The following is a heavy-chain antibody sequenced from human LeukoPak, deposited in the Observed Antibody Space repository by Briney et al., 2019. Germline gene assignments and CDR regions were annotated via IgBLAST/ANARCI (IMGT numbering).Heavy chain of an antibody. J-gene: IGHJ5*02. CDR2: IIPIFATA. CDR1: GGTFSSYA. CDR3: ARSYGSGPARFDP. V-gene: IGHV1-69*01. Sequence: SVKLSCKASGGTFSSYAISWVRQAPGPRLEWMGGIIPIFATANYAQKFQGRVTITADESTSTAYMELSSLRSEDTAVYYCARSYGSGPARFDPWGQGTLVSVPS. D-gene: IGHD3-10*01.